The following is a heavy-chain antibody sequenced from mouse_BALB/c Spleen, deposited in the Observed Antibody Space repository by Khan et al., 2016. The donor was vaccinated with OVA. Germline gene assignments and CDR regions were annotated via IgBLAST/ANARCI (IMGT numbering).Heavy chain of an antibody. CDR2: INPSSGYT. CDR3: ARDGAYYRNDGWFAY. V-gene: IGHV1-4*01. CDR1: GYTFTSYT. D-gene: IGHD2-14*01. Sequence: QVQLKQSGAELARPGASVKMSCKASGYTFTSYTIHWIKQRPGQGLEWIGYINPSSGYTNYNQKFKHKATLTADKSSTTAYMQLSSLTSDDSAVYYCARDGAYYRNDGWFAYWGQGTLVTVSA. J-gene: IGHJ3*01.